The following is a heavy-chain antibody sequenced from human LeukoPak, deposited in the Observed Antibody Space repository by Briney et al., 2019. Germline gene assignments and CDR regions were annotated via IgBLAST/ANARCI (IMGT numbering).Heavy chain of an antibody. CDR1: GYTFTSYY. D-gene: IGHD3-16*01. Sequence: ASVKVSCKASGYTFTSYYMHWVRQAPGQGLEWMGIINPSGGSTSYAQKFQGRVTMTRDTSTSTVYMELSSLRSEDTAVYYCARGPAWYDYVWGSYPLDYWGQGTLVTVSS. CDR3: ARGPAWYDYVWGSYPLDY. CDR2: INPSGGST. V-gene: IGHV1-46*01. J-gene: IGHJ4*02.